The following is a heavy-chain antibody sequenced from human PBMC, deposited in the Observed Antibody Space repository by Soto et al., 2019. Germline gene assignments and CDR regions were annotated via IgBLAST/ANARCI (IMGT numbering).Heavy chain of an antibody. CDR2: ISYDGSNK. J-gene: IGHJ4*02. Sequence: PGGSLRLSCAASGFTFSSYSMNWVRQAPGKGLEWVAVISYDGSNKYYADSVKGRFTISRDNSKNTLYLQMNSLRAEDTAVYYCVYYDSSGYYYFDYWGQGTLVTVSS. D-gene: IGHD3-22*01. CDR1: GFTFSSYS. V-gene: IGHV3-30*03. CDR3: VYYDSSGYYYFDY.